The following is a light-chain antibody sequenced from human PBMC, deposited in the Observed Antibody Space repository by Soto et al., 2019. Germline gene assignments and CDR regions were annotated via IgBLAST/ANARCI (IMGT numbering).Light chain of an antibody. CDR1: RSDVGSYNR. V-gene: IGLV2-18*02. CDR2: EVS. CDR3: SSYTSSSIYVV. J-gene: IGLJ2*01. Sequence: QSALTQPPSVSGSPGQSVTISCTGTRSDVGSYNRVSWYQQPPGTAPKLMIYEVSNRPSGVPDRFSGSKSGNTASLTISGLQAEDEADYYCSSYTSSSIYVVFGGGTKLTVL.